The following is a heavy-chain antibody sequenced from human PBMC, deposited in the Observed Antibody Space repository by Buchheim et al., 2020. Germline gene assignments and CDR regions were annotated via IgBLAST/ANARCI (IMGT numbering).Heavy chain of an antibody. CDR2: ISFDGSNQ. J-gene: IGHJ3*01. V-gene: IGHV3-30*03. CDR3: ATKRGYSYGDDAFDV. Sequence: QEQLVESGGGVVQPGRSLRLSCAASGFTFSSYDMHWVRQAPGKGLEWVAVISFDGSNQYYVDSVKGRFTISRDNSENSLHLQMNSLRREDTAMYYCATKRGYSYGDDAFDVWGQGT. CDR1: GFTFSSYD. D-gene: IGHD5-18*01.